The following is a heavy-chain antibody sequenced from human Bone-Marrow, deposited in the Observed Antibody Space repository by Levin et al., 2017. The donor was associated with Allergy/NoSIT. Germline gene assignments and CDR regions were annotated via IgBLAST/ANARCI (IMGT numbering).Heavy chain of an antibody. CDR1: GGSLSGCN. D-gene: IGHD2-2*01. CDR2: INHSGGT. J-gene: IGHJ6*03. V-gene: IGHV4-34*01. Sequence: ESLKISCAVYGGSLSGCNWSWIRQPPGKGLEWIGEINHSGGTNYNPSLKSRVTTSVDTFKNQFSLQLSSVTAADTAVYYCARRPGYCSGTRCYAGEDYYYYSYMDVWGNGTTVTVSS. CDR3: ARRPGYCSGTRCYAGEDYYYYSYMDV.